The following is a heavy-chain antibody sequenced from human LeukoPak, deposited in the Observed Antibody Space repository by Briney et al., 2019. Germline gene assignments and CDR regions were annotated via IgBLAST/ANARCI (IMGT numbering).Heavy chain of an antibody. Sequence: GGSLRLSRAASGFTFNIYAMSWVRQAPGKGLEWVANVKQDGSEKKYVDSVKGRFTISRDNAKNSLYLQMNSLRVEDTAVYYCARNGYYDNNGYYPLDYWGQGTLVTVSS. J-gene: IGHJ4*02. CDR1: GFTFNIYA. CDR3: ARNGYYDNNGYYPLDY. V-gene: IGHV3-7*01. CDR2: VKQDGSEK. D-gene: IGHD3-22*01.